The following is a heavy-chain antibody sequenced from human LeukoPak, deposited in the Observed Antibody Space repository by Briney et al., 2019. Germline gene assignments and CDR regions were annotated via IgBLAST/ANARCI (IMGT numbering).Heavy chain of an antibody. J-gene: IGHJ4*02. Sequence: PSETLSLTCSVSGGSVSGYYWSWIRQSPGKGLEWVGYIHNSGRTNYNPSLKSRITGFVDTSKHQVSLRLSSVTAADTAVYYCARHGTISSESYFDYWGQGALVTVSS. D-gene: IGHD1-14*01. CDR2: IHNSGRT. CDR1: GGSVSGYY. CDR3: ARHGTISSESYFDY. V-gene: IGHV4-59*08.